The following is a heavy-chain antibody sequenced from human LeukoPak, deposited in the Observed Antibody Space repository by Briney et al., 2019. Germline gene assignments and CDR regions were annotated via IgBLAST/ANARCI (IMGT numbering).Heavy chain of an antibody. CDR1: GLTVSNNY. CDR3: ARDSRQDYYDSSGYLWFAFDI. Sequence: PGGSLRLFCAPSGLTVSNNYMSWVRQAPGKGLEWVSVIYSGVSTYYPDSVEGRFTISRDNSKNTLYLQMNSLRAEDTAVYYCARDSRQDYYDSSGYLWFAFDIWGQGTMVTVSS. D-gene: IGHD3-22*01. V-gene: IGHV3-53*01. J-gene: IGHJ3*02. CDR2: IYSGVST.